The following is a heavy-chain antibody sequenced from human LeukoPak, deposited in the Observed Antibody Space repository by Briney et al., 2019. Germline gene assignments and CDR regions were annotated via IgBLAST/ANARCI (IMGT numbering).Heavy chain of an antibody. Sequence: PSETLSLTCTVSGGSISSGSYYWSWIRQPAGKGLEWIGRIYTSGSTNYNPSLKSRVTISVDTSKNQFSLKLSSVTAADTAVYYCARARIAAAPLHPGGATNYFDYWGQGTLVTVSS. CDR3: ARARIAAAPLHPGGATNYFDY. CDR1: GGSISSGSYY. V-gene: IGHV4-61*02. D-gene: IGHD6-13*01. J-gene: IGHJ4*02. CDR2: IYTSGST.